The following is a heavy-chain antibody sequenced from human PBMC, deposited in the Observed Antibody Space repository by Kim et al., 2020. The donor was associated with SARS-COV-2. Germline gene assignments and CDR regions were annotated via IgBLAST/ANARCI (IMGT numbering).Heavy chain of an antibody. CDR2: ISSSSNYT. Sequence: GGSLRLSCAASGFTFSDYYMNWFRQAPGKGLEWLSYISSSSNYTTYADSVKGRFTVSRDNAKNSLYLQLHSLRAEDSAMYYCARDSGDSSSSDDYWGQGTLVTVSS. CDR1: GFTFSDYY. CDR3: ARDSGDSSSSDDY. D-gene: IGHD6-6*01. V-gene: IGHV3-11*06. J-gene: IGHJ4*02.